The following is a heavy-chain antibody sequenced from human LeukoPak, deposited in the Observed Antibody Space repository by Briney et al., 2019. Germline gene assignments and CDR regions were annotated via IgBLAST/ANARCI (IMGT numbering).Heavy chain of an antibody. CDR3: AREGSYPPYYFDY. CDR1: GFTLSSYV. V-gene: IGHV3-23*01. D-gene: IGHD1-26*01. CDR2: IGGSGGST. Sequence: PGGSLRLSCVASGFTLSSYVMSWVRQAPGKGLEWVSGIGGSGGSTYYADSVKGRFTISRDNSKNTLYVQMNSLRAADTAVYYCAREGSYPPYYFDYWGQGTLVTVSS. J-gene: IGHJ4*02.